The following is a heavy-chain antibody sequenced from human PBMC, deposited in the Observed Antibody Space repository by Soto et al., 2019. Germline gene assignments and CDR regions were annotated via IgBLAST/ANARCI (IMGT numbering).Heavy chain of an antibody. CDR2: ISGSGGST. J-gene: IGHJ4*02. D-gene: IGHD3-22*01. CDR3: AKDLGSGYYFDY. V-gene: IGHV3-23*01. Sequence: EVQLLESGGGLVQPGGSLRLSCAASGFTFTSYAMSWVRQAPGKGLEWVSAISGSGGSTYYADSVKGRFTISRDNSKNTLYLQMNSLRAEDTAVYYCAKDLGSGYYFDYWGQGTLVTVSS. CDR1: GFTFTSYA.